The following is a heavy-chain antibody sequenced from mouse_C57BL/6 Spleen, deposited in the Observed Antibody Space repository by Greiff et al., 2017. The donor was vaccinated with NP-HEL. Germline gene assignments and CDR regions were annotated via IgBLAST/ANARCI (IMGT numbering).Heavy chain of an antibody. D-gene: IGHD2-5*01. CDR1: GYTFTNYW. V-gene: IGHV1-63*01. CDR3: ARSGAYYSNYDY. CDR2: IYPGGGYT. J-gene: IGHJ2*01. Sequence: QVQLQQSGAELVRPGTSVKMSCKASGYTFTNYWIGWAKQRPGHGLEWIGDIYPGGGYTNYNEKFKGKATLTADKSSSTAYMQFSSLTSEDSAIYYFARSGAYYSNYDYWGQGTTLTVSS.